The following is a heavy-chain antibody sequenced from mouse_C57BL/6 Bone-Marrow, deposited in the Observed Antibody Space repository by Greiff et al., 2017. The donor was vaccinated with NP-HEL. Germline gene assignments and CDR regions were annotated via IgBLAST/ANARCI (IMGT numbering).Heavy chain of an antibody. V-gene: IGHV1-80*01. CDR3: ARIYYGYLFDY. CDR1: GYAFSSYW. CDR2: IYPGDGDT. D-gene: IGHD2-2*01. J-gene: IGHJ2*01. Sequence: VKVVESGAELVKPGASVKISCKASGYAFSSYWMNWVKQRPGKGLEWIGQIYPGDGDTNYNGKFKGKATLTADKSSSTAYMQLSSLTSEDSAVYFCARIYYGYLFDYWGQGTTLTVSS.